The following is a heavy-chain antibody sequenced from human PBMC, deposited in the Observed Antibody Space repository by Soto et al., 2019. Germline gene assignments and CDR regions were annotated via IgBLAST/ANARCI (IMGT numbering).Heavy chain of an antibody. D-gene: IGHD3-22*01. J-gene: IGHJ6*02. CDR3: ATARITMIVVAKYYYYGMDV. V-gene: IGHV1-24*01. CDR1: GYTLTELS. Sequence: QVQLVQSGAEVKKPGASVKVSCKVSGYTLTELSMHWVRQAPGKGLEWMGGFNPEDGETIYAQKFQGRVTMTEDTSTDTAYMELSSLRSEDTAVYYCATARITMIVVAKYYYYGMDVWGQGTTVTVSS. CDR2: FNPEDGET.